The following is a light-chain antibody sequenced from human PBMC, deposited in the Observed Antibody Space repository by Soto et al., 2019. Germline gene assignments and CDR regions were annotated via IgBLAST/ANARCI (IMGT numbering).Light chain of an antibody. CDR2: STN. CDR3: VLYMCSGISV. V-gene: IGLV8-61*01. Sequence: QAVVTQDPSFSVSPGGTVTLTCGLSSGSVSTSYYPSWYQQTPGQAPRTLIYSTNTRSSGVPDRFSGSILGNKAALTITGAQADDESDYYCVLYMCSGISVFGGGTKLTVL. CDR1: SGSVSTSYY. J-gene: IGLJ2*01.